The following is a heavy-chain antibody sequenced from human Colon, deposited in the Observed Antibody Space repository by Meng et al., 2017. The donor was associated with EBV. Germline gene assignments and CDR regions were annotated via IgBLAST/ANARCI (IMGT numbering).Heavy chain of an antibody. J-gene: IGHJ5*02. Sequence: QVQRQESGAGLVKPSGTLSLTCVVSGGSISSCNDYWRSWVRQHPGKGLEWIGEIQHTGCTHSIPSLKSRVTMSVDSAKTQLSLDLISVTATDTAVYYCARGSDYIWATWGQGTLVTVSS. D-gene: IGHD3-16*01. CDR1: GGSISSCNDYW. CDR2: IQHTGCT. CDR3: ARGSDYIWAT. V-gene: IGHV4-4*02.